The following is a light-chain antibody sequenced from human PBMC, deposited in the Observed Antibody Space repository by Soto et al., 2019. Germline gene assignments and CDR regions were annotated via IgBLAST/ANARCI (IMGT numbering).Light chain of an antibody. J-gene: IGLJ2*01. Sequence: QSVLPQPPSASGTPGQRVTISCSGSSSNIGSNYVYWYQQLPGTAPKLLIYRNNQRPSGVPDRFSGSKSGTSASLAISGLRSEDEADYYCAAWDDSLSGPSFGGGTKLTVL. CDR1: SSNIGSNY. V-gene: IGLV1-47*01. CDR3: AAWDDSLSGPS. CDR2: RNN.